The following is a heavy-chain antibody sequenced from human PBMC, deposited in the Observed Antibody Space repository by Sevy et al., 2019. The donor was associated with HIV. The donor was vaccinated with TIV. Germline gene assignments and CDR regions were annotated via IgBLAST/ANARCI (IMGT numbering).Heavy chain of an antibody. Sequence: SETLSLTCTVSGGSITSPYWNWIRQPPGKGLEWIANIYYNGHINYNPSLMSRVTLSLDTSKNQFSLRLSSVTAADTAMYYCAGENAWGRGYSWGQGTLVTVSS. D-gene: IGHD1-26*01. J-gene: IGHJ4*02. CDR1: GGSITSPY. CDR2: IYYNGHI. CDR3: AGENAWGRGYS. V-gene: IGHV4-59*08.